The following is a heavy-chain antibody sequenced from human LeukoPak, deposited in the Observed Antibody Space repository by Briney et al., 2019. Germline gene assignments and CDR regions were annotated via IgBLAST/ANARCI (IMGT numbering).Heavy chain of an antibody. CDR1: GFTFGNYA. Sequence: GGSLRLSCEASGFTFGNYAIHWVRQAPGKGLEWVSYISNSGRTIHYADSAKGRFTISRDNAKSSLFLHMNSLRAEDTAVYYCARGDNSSTWNYSFDYWAQGTLVTVSS. J-gene: IGHJ4*02. CDR3: ARGDNSSTWNYSFDY. CDR2: ISNSGRTI. V-gene: IGHV3-48*03. D-gene: IGHD6-13*01.